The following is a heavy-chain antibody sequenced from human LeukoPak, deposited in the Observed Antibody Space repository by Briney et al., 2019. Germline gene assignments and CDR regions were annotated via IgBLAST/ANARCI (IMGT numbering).Heavy chain of an antibody. Sequence: SETLSLTCTVSGGSVSSGSYYWGWIRQPPGKGLEWIGYIYFSGSTTYNPSLNSRVTISVDTSKNKFSLKLSSATAADTAVYYCARVPVSTTARGYFDYWGQGTLVTVSS. CDR2: IYFSGST. J-gene: IGHJ4*02. CDR1: GGSVSSGSYY. D-gene: IGHD4-17*01. CDR3: ARVPVSTTARGYFDY. V-gene: IGHV4-61*01.